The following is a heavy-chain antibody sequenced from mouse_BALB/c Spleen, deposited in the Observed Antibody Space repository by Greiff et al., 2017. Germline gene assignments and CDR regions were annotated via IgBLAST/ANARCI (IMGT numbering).Heavy chain of an antibody. D-gene: IGHD4-1*01. V-gene: IGHV2-9*02. J-gene: IGHJ3*01. CDR3: ARSELGRFAY. Sequence: VQLKESGPGLVAPSQSLSITCTVSGFSLTSYGVHWVRQPPGKGLEWLGVIWAGGSTNYNSALMSRLSISKDNSKSQVFLKMNSLQTDDTAMYYCARSELGRFAYWGQGTLVTVSA. CDR2: IWAGGST. CDR1: GFSLTSYG.